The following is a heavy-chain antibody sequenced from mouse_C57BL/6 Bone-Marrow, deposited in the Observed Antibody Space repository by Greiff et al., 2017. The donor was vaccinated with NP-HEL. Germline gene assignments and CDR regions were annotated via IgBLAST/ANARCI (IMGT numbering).Heavy chain of an antibody. CDR3: ARGITTVVGDYFDY. Sequence: EVKLEESGGDLVKPGGSLKLSCAASGFTFSSYGMSWVRQTPDKRLEWVATISSGGSYTYYPDSVKGRFTISRDNAKNTLYLQMSSLKSEDTAMYYCARGITTVVGDYFDYWGQGTTLTVSS. J-gene: IGHJ2*01. CDR1: GFTFSSYG. V-gene: IGHV5-6*02. CDR2: ISSGGSYT. D-gene: IGHD1-1*01.